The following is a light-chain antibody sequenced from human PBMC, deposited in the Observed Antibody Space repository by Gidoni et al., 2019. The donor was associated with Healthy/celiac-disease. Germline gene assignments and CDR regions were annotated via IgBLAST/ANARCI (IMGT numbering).Light chain of an antibody. CDR1: QSLLHSNGYNY. V-gene: IGKV2-28*01. CDR2: LGS. Sequence: DIVMTQSPLSLPVTPGEPASISCRSSQSLLHSNGYNYLDWYLQKPGQSPQLLIYLGSNRASGVPDRFSGSGSGTDFTLKISRVEAEDVGVYCCMQALQTLWTFGQGTKVEIK. CDR3: MQALQTLWT. J-gene: IGKJ1*01.